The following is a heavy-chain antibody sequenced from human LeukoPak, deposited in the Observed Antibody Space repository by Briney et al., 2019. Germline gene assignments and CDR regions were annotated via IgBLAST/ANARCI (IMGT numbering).Heavy chain of an antibody. Sequence: SQTPSPTSTVSGGSVSSSSYYWGWIRQPPREGLGWGGCIYYNGSTYYNPSLTSRVTISVDTTTNTSSLKLRFVTATDTAVYYCARLGGYSYGYSGAFDIWGQGTMVTVSS. V-gene: IGHV4-39*01. CDR3: ARLGGYSYGYSGAFDI. D-gene: IGHD5-18*01. J-gene: IGHJ3*02. CDR2: IYYNGST. CDR1: GGSVSSSSYY.